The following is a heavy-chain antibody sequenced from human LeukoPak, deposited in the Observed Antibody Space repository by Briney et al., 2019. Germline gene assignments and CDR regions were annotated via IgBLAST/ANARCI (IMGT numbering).Heavy chain of an antibody. V-gene: IGHV3-23*01. CDR3: TKKRLNRLGFYYGIDV. Sequence: GGSLRLSCAASGFTFSTYAMTWVRQAPGKGLECVSVISRSGSSTYYADSVKGRFTISRDNSKNMLYLQMNSLRAEDTAIYYCTKKRLNRLGFYYGIDVWGQGTTVTVSS. J-gene: IGHJ6*02. CDR1: GFTFSTYA. CDR2: ISRSGSST. D-gene: IGHD4-17*01.